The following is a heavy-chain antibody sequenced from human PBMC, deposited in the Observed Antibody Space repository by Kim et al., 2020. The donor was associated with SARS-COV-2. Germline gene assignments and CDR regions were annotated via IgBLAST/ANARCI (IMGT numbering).Heavy chain of an antibody. D-gene: IGHD3-10*01. Sequence: ADSVKGRFTISRDNAKNTLYLQMNSLRAEDTAVYYCARLTYYYGSGAFDYWGQGTLVTVSS. V-gene: IGHV3-74*01. J-gene: IGHJ4*02. CDR3: ARLTYYYGSGAFDY.